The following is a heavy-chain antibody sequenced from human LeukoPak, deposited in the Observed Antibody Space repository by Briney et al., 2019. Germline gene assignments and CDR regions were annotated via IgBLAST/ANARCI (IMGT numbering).Heavy chain of an antibody. CDR2: IYSGGSI. V-gene: IGHV3-53*01. Sequence: PGGSLRLSCAASGIIVSSNYMTWVRQAPGKGLEWVSVIYSGGSIYYADAVKGRFTSPRDNSKNTLYLQMNSLRAEDTVVYYCARRVAGSDYFDYWGQGALVTVSS. J-gene: IGHJ4*02. D-gene: IGHD3-10*01. CDR1: GIIVSSNY. CDR3: ARRVAGSDYFDY.